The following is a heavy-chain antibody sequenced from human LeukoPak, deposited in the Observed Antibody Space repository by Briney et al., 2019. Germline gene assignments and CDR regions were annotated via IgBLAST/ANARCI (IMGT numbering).Heavy chain of an antibody. CDR3: ARSGYSSGSNWFDP. V-gene: IGHV4-59*08. J-gene: IGHJ5*02. Sequence: SETLSLTCTVSGGSISSHYWSWIRQPPGKGLEWIGYIYYSGSTNYNPSLKSRVTISVDTSKNQFSLKLSSVTAADTAVYYCARSGYSSGSNWFDPWGQGTLVTVSS. CDR1: GGSISSHY. D-gene: IGHD6-19*01. CDR2: IYYSGST.